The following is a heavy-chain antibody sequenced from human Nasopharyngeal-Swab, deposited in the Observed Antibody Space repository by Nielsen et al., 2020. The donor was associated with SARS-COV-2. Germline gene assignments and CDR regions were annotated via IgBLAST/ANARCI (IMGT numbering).Heavy chain of an antibody. CDR3: ARDRYGSGSFLGY. V-gene: IGHV1-69*04. CDR1: GDIFSNFA. CDR2: IVPVFAIA. D-gene: IGHD3-10*01. Sequence: SVKVSCKVSGDIFSNFAISWVRQAPGEGLEWMGRIVPVFAIANYAQKFQGRVTISADTSTSTAYMEVSSLRSEDTAVYYCARDRYGSGSFLGYWGQGTLVTVSS. J-gene: IGHJ4*02.